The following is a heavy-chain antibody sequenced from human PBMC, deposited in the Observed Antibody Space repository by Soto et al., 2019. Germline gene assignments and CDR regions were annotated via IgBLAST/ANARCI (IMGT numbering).Heavy chain of an antibody. V-gene: IGHV1-3*01. CDR1: GYTFTSYA. Sequence: QVQLVQSGAEVKKPGASVKVSCKASGYTFTSYAMHWVRQAPGKRLEWMGWINAGNGNTKYSQKLQGRVTITRDTAASTAYMELSSLRSEDTAVYYCAREDYFDYWCQGNLVTVSS. CDR3: AREDYFDY. J-gene: IGHJ4*02. CDR2: INAGNGNT.